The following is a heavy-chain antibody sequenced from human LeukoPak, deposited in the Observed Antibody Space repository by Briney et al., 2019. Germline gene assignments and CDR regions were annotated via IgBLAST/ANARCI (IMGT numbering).Heavy chain of an antibody. Sequence: ASVTVSSKASGYTFTGYYMHWVRQAPGQGLEWMGWINPNSGGTNYAQKFQGRVTMTRDTSISTAYMELSRLRSGDTAVYYCARDHCLCIAARPWNYWGQGTLVTVSS. CDR1: GYTFTGYY. V-gene: IGHV1-2*02. J-gene: IGHJ4*02. CDR2: INPNSGGT. CDR3: ARDHCLCIAARPWNY. D-gene: IGHD6-6*01.